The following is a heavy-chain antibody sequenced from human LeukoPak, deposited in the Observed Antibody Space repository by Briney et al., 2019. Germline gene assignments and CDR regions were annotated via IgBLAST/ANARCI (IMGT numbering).Heavy chain of an antibody. Sequence: PSETLSLTCAVNGGSFSGYYWSWIRQPPGKGLEWIGEINHSGSTNYNPSLKSRVTISVDTSKNQFSLKLSSVTAADTAVYYCARRRGVPLSYLDYWGQGTLVTASS. CDR3: ARRRGVPLSYLDY. D-gene: IGHD3-10*01. CDR1: GGSFSGYY. J-gene: IGHJ4*02. V-gene: IGHV4-34*01. CDR2: INHSGST.